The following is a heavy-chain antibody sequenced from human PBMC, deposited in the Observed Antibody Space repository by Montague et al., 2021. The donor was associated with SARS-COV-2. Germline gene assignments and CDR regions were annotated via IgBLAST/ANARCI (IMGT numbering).Heavy chain of an antibody. CDR2: IYYSGST. D-gene: IGHD3-3*01. Sequence: SETLSLTCTVSGGSISSYYWSWIRQPPGKGLEWIGYIYYSGSTNYNPSLKSRVTISVDTSKDQFSLKLSSVTAADTAVYYCARGVSYYDFWSCYDYGMDVWGQGTTVTVSS. CDR3: ARGVSYYDFWSCYDYGMDV. J-gene: IGHJ6*02. V-gene: IGHV4-59*01. CDR1: GGSISSYY.